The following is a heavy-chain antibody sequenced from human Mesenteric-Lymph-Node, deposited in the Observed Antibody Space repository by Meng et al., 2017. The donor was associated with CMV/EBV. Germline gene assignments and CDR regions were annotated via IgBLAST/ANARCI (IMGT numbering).Heavy chain of an antibody. CDR3: AKGLWEWGPGPPDY. J-gene: IGHJ4*02. Sequence: GGSLRLSCAASGFTVSSNYMGWVRQAPGKGLEWVAVIWYDGSNKYYADSVKGRFTISKDNSKNTLYLQMNSLRAEDTAVYYCAKGLWEWGPGPPDYWGQGTLVTVSS. V-gene: IGHV3-33*06. CDR1: GFTVSSNY. CDR2: IWYDGSNK. D-gene: IGHD1-26*01.